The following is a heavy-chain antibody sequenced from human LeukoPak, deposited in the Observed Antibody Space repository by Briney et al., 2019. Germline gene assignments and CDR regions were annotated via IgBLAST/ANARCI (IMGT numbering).Heavy chain of an antibody. J-gene: IGHJ5*02. CDR3: ARDLKFKDWSTWFDP. D-gene: IGHD3/OR15-3a*01. Sequence: GGSLRLSCAASGFTFSSYAMHWVRQAPGKGLERVAVIWYAGSTKYYADSVKGRFAISRDISKNTLYLQMSSLTAEDTAVYYCARDLKFKDWSTWFDPWGQGTLVTVSS. CDR2: IWYAGSTK. CDR1: GFTFSSYA. V-gene: IGHV3-33*01.